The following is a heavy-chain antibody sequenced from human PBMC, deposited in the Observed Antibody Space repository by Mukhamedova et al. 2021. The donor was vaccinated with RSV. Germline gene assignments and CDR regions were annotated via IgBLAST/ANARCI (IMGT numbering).Heavy chain of an antibody. Sequence: HGGSTNYNPSLKSRVTISVDKSKNQFSLKLSSVTAADTAVYYCARRGYCSSTSCYYYYYYMDVWGKGTTVTGSS. D-gene: IGHD2-2*01. CDR3: ARRGYCSSTSCYYYYYYMDV. J-gene: IGHJ6*03. CDR2: HGGST. V-gene: IGHV4-4*02.